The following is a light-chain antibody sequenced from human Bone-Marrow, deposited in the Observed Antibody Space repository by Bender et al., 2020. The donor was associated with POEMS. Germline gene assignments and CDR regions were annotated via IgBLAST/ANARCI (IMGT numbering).Light chain of an antibody. Sequence: QSALTQPASVSGSPGQSITISCTGTSGDVGSYNLVSWYQQHPGRAPKLLIFEVDKRSSGVSDRFSGSKSGNTASLTISGLQAEDEADYCCCSYAGSRTFLFGGGTKLTVL. CDR2: EVD. J-gene: IGLJ2*01. CDR3: CSYAGSRTFL. V-gene: IGLV2-23*02. CDR1: SGDVGSYNL.